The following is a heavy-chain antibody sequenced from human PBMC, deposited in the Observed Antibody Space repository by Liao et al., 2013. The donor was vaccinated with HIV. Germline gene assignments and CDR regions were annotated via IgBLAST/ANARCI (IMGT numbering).Heavy chain of an antibody. J-gene: IGHJ4*02. V-gene: IGHV4-59*01. Sequence: QVQLQESGPGLVKPSETLSLACTVSGGSISTYHWSWIRQPPGKGLEWIGYIYYSGSTNYNPSLKSRVTISVDTSKNQFSLRLSSVTAADTAIYYCARGGGGPSGRYVGDYWGQGTLVAVSS. CDR1: GGSISTYH. CDR2: IYYSGST. D-gene: IGHD6-19*01. CDR3: ARGGGGPSGRYVGDY.